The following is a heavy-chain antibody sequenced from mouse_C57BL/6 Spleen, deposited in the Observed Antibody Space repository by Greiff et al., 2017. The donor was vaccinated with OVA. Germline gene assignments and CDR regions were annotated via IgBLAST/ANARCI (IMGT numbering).Heavy chain of an antibody. CDR3: ARTRLPDYAMDY. CDR2: INPYNGDT. Sequence: EVQLQQSGPELVKPGDSVKISCKASGYSFTGYFMNWVMQSHGKSLEWIGRINPYNGDTFYNQKFKGKATLTVDKSSSTAHMELRSLTSEDSAVYYCARTRLPDYAMDYWGQGTSVTVSS. V-gene: IGHV1-20*01. D-gene: IGHD2-10*01. J-gene: IGHJ4*01. CDR1: GYSFTGYF.